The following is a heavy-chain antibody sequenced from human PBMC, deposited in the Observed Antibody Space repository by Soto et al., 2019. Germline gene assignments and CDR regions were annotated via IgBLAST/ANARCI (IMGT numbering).Heavy chain of an antibody. Sequence: QVQLVQSGAEVKKPGSSVKVSCKASGGTFSSYAISWVRQAPGQGLEWMGGIIPIFGTANYAHKFQGKVPNTVDEATSTGPLEVCSRRSEDKAGNYASRARWGMMAKPNPTDAFDIWGKGTMVTVSS. D-gene: IGHD3-16*01. J-gene: IGHJ3*02. CDR3: SRARWGMMAKPNPTDAFDI. CDR2: IIPIFGTA. V-gene: IGHV1-69*12. CDR1: GGTFSSYA.